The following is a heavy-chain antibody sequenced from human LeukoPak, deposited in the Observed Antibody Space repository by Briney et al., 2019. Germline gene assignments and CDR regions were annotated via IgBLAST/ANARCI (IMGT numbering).Heavy chain of an antibody. Sequence: GRSLRLSCAASGFTFRGYGMHWVRQAPGKGLEWVAVISYDGDNKYYADSVKGRFTISRDNSKNTLYLQMNSLRAEDTAVYYCARAPYGMDVWGQGTTVTVSS. CDR3: ARAPYGMDV. V-gene: IGHV3-30*03. J-gene: IGHJ6*02. CDR2: ISYDGDNK. CDR1: GFTFRGYG.